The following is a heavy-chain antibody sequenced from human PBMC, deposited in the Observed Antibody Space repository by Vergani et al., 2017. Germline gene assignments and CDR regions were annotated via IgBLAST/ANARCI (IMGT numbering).Heavy chain of an antibody. J-gene: IGHJ3*02. CDR1: GFIFSYHY. Sequence: EVQVVESGGGLVQPGGSLRLSCAASGFIFSYHYMDWVRQAPGKGLEWVGRIRNKANDYTTQYAASVKGRFNISRDNSKSYLYLQMNSLQTKDTALYYSVRVKGCNWDEHLYDIWGQGTLVTVSS. CDR2: IRNKANDYTT. V-gene: IGHV3-72*01. CDR3: VRVKGCNWDEHLYDI. D-gene: IGHD1-1*01.